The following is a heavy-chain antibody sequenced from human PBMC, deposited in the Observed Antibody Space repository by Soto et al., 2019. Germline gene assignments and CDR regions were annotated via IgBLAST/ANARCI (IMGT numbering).Heavy chain of an antibody. D-gene: IGHD2-2*01. V-gene: IGHV1-69*01. CDR3: ASPAAMNWAWNY. J-gene: IGHJ4*02. CDR2: IIPIFGKA. CDR1: GGTFSSYA. Sequence: QVQLVQSGAEVKKPGSSVKVSCKASGGTFSSYAISWVRQAPGQGLEWMGGIIPIFGKANYAQKFQGRVTITADESTSTAYTELSSLRSEDTAVYYCASPAAMNWAWNYWGQGTLVTVSS.